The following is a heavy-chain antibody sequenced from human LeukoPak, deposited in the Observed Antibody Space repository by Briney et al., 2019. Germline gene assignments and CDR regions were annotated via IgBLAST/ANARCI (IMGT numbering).Heavy chain of an antibody. Sequence: SETLSLTCTVSGGSVNSYYWSWIRQPPGKRLEWIGYIHYSGVTNYNPSLKSRVAMSVDTSKNQFSLRLSSVTAADTAVYYCARHSTYYYDPDLDYWGQGTLVTVSS. CDR2: IHYSGVT. CDR3: ARHSTYYYDPDLDY. CDR1: GGSVNSYY. D-gene: IGHD3-22*01. V-gene: IGHV4-59*08. J-gene: IGHJ4*02.